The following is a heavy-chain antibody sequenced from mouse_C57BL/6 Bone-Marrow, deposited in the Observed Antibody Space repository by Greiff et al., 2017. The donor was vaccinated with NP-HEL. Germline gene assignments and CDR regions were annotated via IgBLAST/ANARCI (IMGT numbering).Heavy chain of an antibody. CDR2: IDPSDSYT. D-gene: IGHD1-1*01. CDR1: GYTFTSYW. Sequence: QVQLQQPGAELVMPGASVKLSCKASGYTFTSYWMHWVKQRPGQGLEWIGEIDPSDSYTNYNQKFKGKSTLTVDKSSSTAYMQLISLTSEDSAVYDCASARLSPYYGSSYCVDYGGQGTTLTVSS. J-gene: IGHJ2*01. V-gene: IGHV1-69*01. CDR3: ASARLSPYYGSSYCVDY.